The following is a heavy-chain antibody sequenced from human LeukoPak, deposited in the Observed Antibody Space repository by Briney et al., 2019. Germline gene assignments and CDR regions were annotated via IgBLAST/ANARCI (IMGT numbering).Heavy chain of an antibody. V-gene: IGHV3-23*01. CDR1: GFTSSSYA. D-gene: IGHD2-15*01. Sequence: GGSLRLSCAASGFTSSSYAMSWVRQAPGKGLEWVSAISGSGGSTFSADSVKGRFTISRDNSKNTLYLQMNSLRAEDTAVYYCAKQESWSNFDSWGQGTLVTASS. CDR2: ISGSGGST. J-gene: IGHJ4*02. CDR3: AKQESWSNFDS.